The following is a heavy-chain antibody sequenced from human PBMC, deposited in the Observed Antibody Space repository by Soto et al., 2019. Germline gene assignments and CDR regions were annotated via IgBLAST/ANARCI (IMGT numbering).Heavy chain of an antibody. Sequence: GGSLRLSCAASGFTVSSNYMSWVRQAPGKGLEWVSVIYSGGSTYYADSVKGRFTISRDNSKNTLYLQMNSLRAEDTAVYYCARGPSHYYYGGYPFDYWGQGTLVTVSS. J-gene: IGHJ4*02. D-gene: IGHD3-10*01. CDR2: IYSGGST. CDR1: GFTVSSNY. V-gene: IGHV3-53*01. CDR3: ARGPSHYYYGGYPFDY.